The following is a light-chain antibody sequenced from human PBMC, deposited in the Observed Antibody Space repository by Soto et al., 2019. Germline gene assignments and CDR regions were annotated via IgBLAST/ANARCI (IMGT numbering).Light chain of an antibody. CDR2: DVS. CDR1: SSDVGGYSS. J-gene: IGLJ1*01. V-gene: IGLV2-14*01. Sequence: QSVLTQPASVSGSPGQSITISCPGTSSDVGGYSSVSWYQQYPGKAPKLMIYDVSNRPSGVSNRFSGSKSGNTASLTISGLQAEDEADYYCSSYTDSGTLYVFGTGTKVTVL. CDR3: SSYTDSGTLYV.